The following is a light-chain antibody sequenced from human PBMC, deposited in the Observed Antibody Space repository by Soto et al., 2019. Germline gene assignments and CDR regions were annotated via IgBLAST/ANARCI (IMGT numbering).Light chain of an antibody. V-gene: IGKV1-6*01. CDR1: QSITTY. CDR3: LQDYNYPLT. CDR2: AAS. J-gene: IGKJ4*01. Sequence: IQMTQSPSSLSASVGDRVTITCRASQSITTYLNWYQQKPGEAPRLLVYAASTLQSGVPSRFSGSGSGTEFTLTISSLQLEDFGTYYCLQDYNYPLTFGGGTRLEI.